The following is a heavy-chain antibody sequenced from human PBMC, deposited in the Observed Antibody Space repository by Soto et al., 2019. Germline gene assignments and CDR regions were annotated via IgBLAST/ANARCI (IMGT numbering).Heavy chain of an antibody. D-gene: IGHD3-10*01. CDR2: IYYSGNT. CDR3: ARKSRGSGSYYMDV. Sequence: SETLSLTCTVSGGSISNYFWSWIRQPPGKGLEWIGYIYYSGNTNYNPSLKSRVTISVDTSKNQFSLKLSSVTAADTAVYYCARKSRGSGSYYMDVWGKGTTVTVS. V-gene: IGHV4-59*08. CDR1: GGSISNYF. J-gene: IGHJ6*03.